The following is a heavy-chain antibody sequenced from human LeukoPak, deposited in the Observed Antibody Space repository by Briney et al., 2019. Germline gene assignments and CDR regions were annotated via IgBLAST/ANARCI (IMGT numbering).Heavy chain of an antibody. Sequence: PGGSLRLSCAASGFTFSSYAMSWVRQAPGKGLEWVSAISGSGDSTYYGDSVKGRFTISRDNSKNTLYLQMNRLRAEDTAVYYCAKVLVYDRSGDDAFDIWGQGTMVTVSS. CDR3: AKVLVYDRSGDDAFDI. V-gene: IGHV3-23*01. D-gene: IGHD3-22*01. CDR2: ISGSGDST. CDR1: GFTFSSYA. J-gene: IGHJ3*02.